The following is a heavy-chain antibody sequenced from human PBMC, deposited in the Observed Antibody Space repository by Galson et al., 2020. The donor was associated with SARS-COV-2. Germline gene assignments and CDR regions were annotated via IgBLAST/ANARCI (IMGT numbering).Heavy chain of an antibody. CDR1: GFTFSTYA. CDR2: ISATGVNT. CDR3: AKEGVTTTVTACFDY. D-gene: IGHD4-17*01. J-gene: IGHJ4*02. V-gene: IGHV3-23*01. Sequence: GESLKISCEASGFTFSTYAVSWVRQAPGKGLEWVSAISATGVNTYYADSVKGRFTISRDNSQNTVFLQMNSLRVDDTAVYYCAKEGVTTTVTACFDYWGQGSLVTVSS.